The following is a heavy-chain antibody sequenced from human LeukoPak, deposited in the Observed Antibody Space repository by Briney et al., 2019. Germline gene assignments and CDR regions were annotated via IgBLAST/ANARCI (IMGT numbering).Heavy chain of an antibody. D-gene: IGHD3-3*01. J-gene: IGHJ4*02. CDR2: IIPIFGTA. Sequence: GASVKVSCKASGGTFSSYAISWVRQAPGQGLEWMGGIIPIFGTANYAQKLQGRVTITTDEATSTAYMELSSLRSEDTAVYYCARDYDFWCGYYWYWGQGTLVTVSS. CDR1: GGTFSSYA. CDR3: ARDYDFWCGYYWY. V-gene: IGHV1-69*05.